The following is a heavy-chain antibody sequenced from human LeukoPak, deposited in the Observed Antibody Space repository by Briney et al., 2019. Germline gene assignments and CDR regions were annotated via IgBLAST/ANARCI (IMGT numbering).Heavy chain of an antibody. J-gene: IGHJ5*02. D-gene: IGHD2-2*01. CDR1: GFTFSSYW. V-gene: IGHV3-74*03. Sequence: GGSLRLSCAGSGFTFSSYWMHWVRQVPGKGLVWVSRINGDATNTTYADSVRGRFTISRANAKNTLYLQMNSLRADDTAVYYCARAMPHDNWFDPWGQGSLVTVSS. CDR2: INGDATNT. CDR3: ARAMPHDNWFDP.